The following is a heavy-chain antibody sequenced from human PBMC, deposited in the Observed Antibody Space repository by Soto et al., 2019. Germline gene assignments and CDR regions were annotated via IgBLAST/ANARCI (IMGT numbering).Heavy chain of an antibody. Sequence: PGGSLRLSCATSGFTVSGYGMNWVRQAPGKGLEWLSYISSRSKTIYYADSVRGRFTVSRDNAENSLSLLMNSLRAEDTAVYYCARVFTYSRNRGAFDIWGRGTMVTVSS. CDR2: ISSRSKTI. J-gene: IGHJ3*02. CDR3: ARVFTYSRNRGAFDI. V-gene: IGHV3-48*01. D-gene: IGHD6-13*01. CDR1: GFTVSGYG.